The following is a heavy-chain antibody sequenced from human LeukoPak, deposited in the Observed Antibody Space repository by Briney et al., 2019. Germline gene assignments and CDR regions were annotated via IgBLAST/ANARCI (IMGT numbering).Heavy chain of an antibody. CDR3: ARAKKGTMIVVVPIGY. Sequence: ASVKVSCKASGYTFTGYYMHWVRQAPGQGLEWMGWINPNSGGTNYAQKFQGRVTMTRDTSISTAYMELSRLRSDDTAVYYCARAKKGTMIVVVPIGYWGQGTLVTVSS. CDR1: GYTFTGYY. CDR2: INPNSGGT. V-gene: IGHV1-2*02. J-gene: IGHJ4*02. D-gene: IGHD3-22*01.